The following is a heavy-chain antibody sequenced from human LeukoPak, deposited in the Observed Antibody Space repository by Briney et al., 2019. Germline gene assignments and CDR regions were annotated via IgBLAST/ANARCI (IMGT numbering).Heavy chain of an antibody. CDR3: ATRGSDFWSGFDY. Sequence: VKVSCKLSGNTLRELPIQWVRQAGGKGLEWMAGFDPENAEIVYAQKFQGRVTMTEDTSTNTAYMELTSLTSDDTALYYCATRGSDFWSGFDYWGQGTQVTVSS. CDR2: FDPENAEI. CDR1: GNTLRELP. D-gene: IGHD3-3*01. V-gene: IGHV1-24*01. J-gene: IGHJ4*02.